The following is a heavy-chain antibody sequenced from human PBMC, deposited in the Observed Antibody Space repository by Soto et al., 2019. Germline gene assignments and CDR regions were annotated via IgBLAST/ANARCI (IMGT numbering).Heavy chain of an antibody. J-gene: IGHJ4*02. D-gene: IGHD3-22*01. CDR2: IIPIFGTA. CDR3: ARADSSGYHITSPPDY. CDR1: GGTFSSYA. Sequence: QVQLVQSGSEVKKPGSSVKVSCKASGGTFSSYAISWVRQAPGQGLEWMGGIIPIFGTANYAQKFQGRVTLTADESTSTAYMELSSLRSEDTAVYYCARADSSGYHITSPPDYWGQGTLVTVSS. V-gene: IGHV1-69*12.